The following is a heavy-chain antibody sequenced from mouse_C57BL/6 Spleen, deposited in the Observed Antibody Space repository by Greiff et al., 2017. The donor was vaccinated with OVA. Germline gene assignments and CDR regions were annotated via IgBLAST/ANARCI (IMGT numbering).Heavy chain of an antibody. J-gene: IGHJ4*01. V-gene: IGHV1-62-2*01. CDR2: FYPGSGSI. Sequence: QVQLKQSGAELVKPGASVKLSCKASGYTFTEYTIHWVKQRSGQGLEWIGWFYPGSGSIKYNEKFKDKATLTADKSSSTVYMELSRLTSEDSAVYFCARHDEDYDPLYYAMDYWGQGTSVTVSS. CDR3: ARHDEDYDPLYYAMDY. CDR1: GYTFTEYT. D-gene: IGHD2-4*01.